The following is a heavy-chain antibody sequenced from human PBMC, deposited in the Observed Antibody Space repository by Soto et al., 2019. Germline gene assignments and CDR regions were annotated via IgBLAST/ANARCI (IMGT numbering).Heavy chain of an antibody. CDR3: ARDPSGWNYEGPWFDP. Sequence: GGSLRLSCAVSGFTFSSSEMYWVRQAPGKGLEWISYIHPSGQPIYYADSVKGRFTISRDNAKNSLYLQMNSLGAEDTAVYYCARDPSGWNYEGPWFDPWGQGTLVTVSS. V-gene: IGHV3-48*03. D-gene: IGHD1-7*01. J-gene: IGHJ5*02. CDR2: IHPSGQPI. CDR1: GFTFSSSE.